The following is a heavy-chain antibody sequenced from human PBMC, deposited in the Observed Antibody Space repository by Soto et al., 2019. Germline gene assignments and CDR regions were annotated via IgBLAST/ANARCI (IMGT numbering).Heavy chain of an antibody. Sequence: XSVKVSCKASGYTFTGYYMHWVRQAPGQGLEWMGWINPNSGGTNYAQKFQGRVTMTRDTSISTAYMELSRLRSDDTAVYYCARDGDSSGWYIGYWGQGTLVTVSS. D-gene: IGHD6-19*01. CDR3: ARDGDSSGWYIGY. CDR2: INPNSGGT. V-gene: IGHV1-2*02. CDR1: GYTFTGYY. J-gene: IGHJ4*02.